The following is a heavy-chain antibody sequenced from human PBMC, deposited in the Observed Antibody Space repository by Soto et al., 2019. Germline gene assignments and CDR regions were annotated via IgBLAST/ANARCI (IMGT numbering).Heavy chain of an antibody. CDR3: AKEAATRRPPRAATGWFDS. J-gene: IGHJ5*01. D-gene: IGHD6-25*01. V-gene: IGHV1-2*02. CDR2: VNAYNGDT. CDR1: GYTFTGYY. Sequence: QVQLVQSGAEVKKPGASVKVSCKASGYTFTGYYIHWVRQAPGQGLEWMGGVNAYNGDTTYAQKFQGRVTMTRDTSVTTAYMELSRLTFDDTAIYYCAKEAATRRPPRAATGWFDSWGQGTLVTASS.